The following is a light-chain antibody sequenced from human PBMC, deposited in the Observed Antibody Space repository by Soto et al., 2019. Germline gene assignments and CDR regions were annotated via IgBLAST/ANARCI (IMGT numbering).Light chain of an antibody. CDR1: QSVSSSY. Sequence: EIVLAQSPGTLSLSPGARATLSCRASQSVSSSYLAWYQQRPGQAPRLLIYGASSRATGIPDRFSGSGSGTDFTLTISRMETEDFAVYYCQKYGSSPPWTFGQGTKVEIK. CDR2: GAS. CDR3: QKYGSSPPWT. J-gene: IGKJ1*01. V-gene: IGKV3-20*01.